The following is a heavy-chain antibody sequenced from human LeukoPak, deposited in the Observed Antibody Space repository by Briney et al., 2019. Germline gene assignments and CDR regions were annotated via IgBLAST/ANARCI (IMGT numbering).Heavy chain of an antibody. Sequence: SETLSFTCAVYGGSFSGYYWSWIRQPPGKGLEWIGEINHSGSTNYNPSLKSRVTISVDTSKNQFSLKLSSVTAADTAVYYCARVSPVGANDYWGQGTLVTVSS. CDR1: GGSFSGYY. V-gene: IGHV4-34*01. D-gene: IGHD1-26*01. J-gene: IGHJ4*02. CDR3: ARVSPVGANDY. CDR2: INHSGST.